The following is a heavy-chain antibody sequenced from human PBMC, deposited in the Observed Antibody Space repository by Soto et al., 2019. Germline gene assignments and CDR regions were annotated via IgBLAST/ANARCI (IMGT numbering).Heavy chain of an antibody. J-gene: IGHJ4*02. Sequence: QVQLVESGGGVVQPGRSLRLSCAASGFTFSSYGMHWVRQAPGKGLEWVAVISYDGSNKYYADSVKGRFTISRDNSKNTLYLQMNSLRAEDTAVYYCAKDRKSITMVRGSFDYWGQGTLVTVSS. CDR2: ISYDGSNK. V-gene: IGHV3-30*18. CDR3: AKDRKSITMVRGSFDY. D-gene: IGHD3-10*01. CDR1: GFTFSSYG.